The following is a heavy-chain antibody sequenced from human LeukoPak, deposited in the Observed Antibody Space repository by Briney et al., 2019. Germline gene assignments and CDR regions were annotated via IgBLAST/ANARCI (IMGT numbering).Heavy chain of an antibody. CDR3: ARHPFSAPFDY. CDR1: GGSIINYY. V-gene: IGHV4-59*08. CDR2: IFNSGDA. J-gene: IGHJ4*02. D-gene: IGHD6-19*01. Sequence: SETLSLTCTVSGGSIINYYWSWIRQPPGKGPQWIGYIFNSGDARYDPSLRSRVTVSLDTSKNQVSLKMTSVSAADTATYYCARHPFSAPFDYWGQGILVTVSS.